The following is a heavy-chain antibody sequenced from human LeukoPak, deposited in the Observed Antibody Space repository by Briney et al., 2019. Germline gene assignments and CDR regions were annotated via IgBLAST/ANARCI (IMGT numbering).Heavy chain of an antibody. D-gene: IGHD3-9*01. CDR3: ARDSPRTGRYFDWLLFDY. V-gene: IGHV3-66*01. Sequence: QPGGSLRLSCAASGFTVSSNYMSWVRQAPGKGLEWVSVIYSGGSTYYADSVKGRFTISRDNSKTTLYLQMNSLRAEDTAVYYCARDSPRTGRYFDWLLFDYWGQGTLVTVSS. J-gene: IGHJ4*02. CDR1: GFTVSSNY. CDR2: IYSGGST.